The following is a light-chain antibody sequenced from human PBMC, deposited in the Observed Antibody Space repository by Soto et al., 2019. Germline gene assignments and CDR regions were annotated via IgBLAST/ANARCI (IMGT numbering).Light chain of an antibody. V-gene: IGKV1-5*03. J-gene: IGKJ1*01. CDR1: QSFGAW. CDR3: QQYNSYWT. Sequence: DIQMTQSPSTLSASVGDRVTITCRASQSFGAWLAWYQQKPDKAPKLLIYKSSTLESGVPSRFSGSGSGTEFTLTISSLQPDDFATYYCQQYNSYWTFGQGTKVEVK. CDR2: KSS.